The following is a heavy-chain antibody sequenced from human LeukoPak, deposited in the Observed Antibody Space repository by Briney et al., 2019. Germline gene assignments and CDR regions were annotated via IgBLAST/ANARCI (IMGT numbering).Heavy chain of an antibody. Sequence: SETLSLTCTVSGGSISSYYWSWIRQPPGKGLEWIGYIYFSGSTNYNPSLKSRVTISVDTSKNQFSLKLSSVTAADTAVYYCARDPTALWSGYQYLDYWGQGTLVTVSS. D-gene: IGHD3-3*01. J-gene: IGHJ4*02. CDR1: GGSISSYY. CDR2: IYFSGST. V-gene: IGHV4-59*01. CDR3: ARDPTALWSGYQYLDY.